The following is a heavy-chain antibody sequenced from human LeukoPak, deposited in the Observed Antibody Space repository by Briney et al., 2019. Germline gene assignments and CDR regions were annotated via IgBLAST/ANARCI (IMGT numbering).Heavy chain of an antibody. D-gene: IGHD2-2*01. CDR1: GGSISSGSYF. CDR2: IHYSGGT. V-gene: IGHV4-31*03. Sequence: SETLSLTCTVSGGSISSGSYFWSWIRHHPGKGLEWIGYIHYSGGTYNNPSLKSRVTISVDTSKNQLSLKLSSVTAADTAVYYCARDGCSGPSCHGNWFDPWAQGTLVTVSS. CDR3: ARDGCSGPSCHGNWFDP. J-gene: IGHJ5*02.